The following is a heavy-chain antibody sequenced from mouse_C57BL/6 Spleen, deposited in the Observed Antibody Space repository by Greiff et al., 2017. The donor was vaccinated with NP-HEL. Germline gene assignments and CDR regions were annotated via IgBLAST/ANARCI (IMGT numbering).Heavy chain of an antibody. V-gene: IGHV1-50*01. CDR2: IDPSDSYT. Sequence: QVQLKQPGAELVKPGASVKLSCKASGYTFTSYWMQWVKQRPGQGLEWIGEIDPSDSYTNYNQKFKGKATLTVDTSSSTAYMQLSSLTSEDSAVYYCARYNDYDPLFDYWGQGTTLTVSS. CDR3: ARYNDYDPLFDY. CDR1: GYTFTSYW. D-gene: IGHD2-4*01. J-gene: IGHJ2*01.